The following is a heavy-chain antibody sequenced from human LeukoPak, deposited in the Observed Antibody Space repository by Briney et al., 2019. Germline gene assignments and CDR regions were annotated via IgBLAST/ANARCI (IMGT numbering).Heavy chain of an antibody. V-gene: IGHV1-69*06. D-gene: IGHD1-26*01. CDR3: ARVLDGGSYRLNWFDP. CDR1: GGTFSSYA. Sequence: GASVKVSCKASGGTFSSYAISWVRQAPGQGLEWMGGIIPIFGTANYAQKFQGRVTITADKSTSTAYMELSSLRSEDTAVYYCARVLDGGSYRLNWFDPWGQGTLVTVSS. J-gene: IGHJ5*02. CDR2: IIPIFGTA.